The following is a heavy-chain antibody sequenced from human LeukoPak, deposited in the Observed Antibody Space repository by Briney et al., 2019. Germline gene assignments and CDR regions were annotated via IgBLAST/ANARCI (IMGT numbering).Heavy chain of an antibody. D-gene: IGHD3-22*01. CDR1: GFTFSNYA. J-gene: IGHJ4*02. CDR2: ITDSGGST. CDR3: AKGSSGSRPYYFDY. V-gene: IGHV3-23*01. Sequence: GGSLRLSCAASGFTFSNYAVSWVRQAPGEGLEWVSAITDSGGSTYYSDSVKGRFTISRDNSKNTLYLQMNTLRAEDTAIYYCAKGSSGSRPYYFDYWGQGTLVTVSS.